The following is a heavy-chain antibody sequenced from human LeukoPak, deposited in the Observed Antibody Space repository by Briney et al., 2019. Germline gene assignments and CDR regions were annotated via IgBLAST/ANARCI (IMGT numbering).Heavy chain of an antibody. J-gene: IGHJ4*02. V-gene: IGHV1-3*01. CDR3: ARGRLALLLRYFDWLLYY. D-gene: IGHD3-9*01. CDR2: INAGNGNT. CDR1: GYTFTSYG. Sequence: ASVKVSCKASGYTFTSYGISWVRQAPGQRLEWMGWINAGNGNTKYSQKFQGRVIITRDTSASTAYMELSSLRSEDTAVYYCARGRLALLLRYFDWLLYYWGQGTLVTVSS.